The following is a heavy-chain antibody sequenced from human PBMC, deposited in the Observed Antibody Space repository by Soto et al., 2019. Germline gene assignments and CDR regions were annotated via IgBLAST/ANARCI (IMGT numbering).Heavy chain of an antibody. D-gene: IGHD6-13*01. CDR2: ISGYNGNT. CDR3: AAAGGNYFGMDV. Sequence: ASVKVSCKSSDNTFTYCGINWVRQAPGQGLEWMGWISGYNGNTNYAQKFQDRVTMTADTTTRTAYMEMRSLTSDDTGIYFCAAAGGNYFGMDVWGQGTTVTVSS. V-gene: IGHV1-18*01. CDR1: DNTFTYCG. J-gene: IGHJ6*02.